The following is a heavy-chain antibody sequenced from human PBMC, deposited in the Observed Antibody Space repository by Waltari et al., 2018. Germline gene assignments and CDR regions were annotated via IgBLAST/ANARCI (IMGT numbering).Heavy chain of an antibody. CDR3: ARDQDFWSGYQNNWYFDL. Sequence: QVQLVQSGAEVKKPGASVKVSCKASGYTFTGYYMHWVRQAPGPGLEWMGWINPNSGGTNYAQKFQGRVTMTRDTSISTAYMELSRLRSDDTAVYYCARDQDFWSGYQNNWYFDLWGRGTLVTVSS. V-gene: IGHV1-2*02. D-gene: IGHD3-3*01. J-gene: IGHJ2*01. CDR2: INPNSGGT. CDR1: GYTFTGYY.